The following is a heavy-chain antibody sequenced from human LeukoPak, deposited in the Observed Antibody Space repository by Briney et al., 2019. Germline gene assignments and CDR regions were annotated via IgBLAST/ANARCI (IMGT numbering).Heavy chain of an antibody. V-gene: IGHV3-9*01. J-gene: IGHJ5*02. CDR2: ISWNSGSI. CDR1: GFTFDDYA. Sequence: SRSLRLSCAASGFTFDDYAMHLVRQAPGKGLEWVSGISWNSGSIGYADSVKGRFTISRDNAKNSLYLQMNSLRAEDTALYYCAKDVYSSSFNWFDPWGQGTLVTVSS. D-gene: IGHD6-13*01. CDR3: AKDVYSSSFNWFDP.